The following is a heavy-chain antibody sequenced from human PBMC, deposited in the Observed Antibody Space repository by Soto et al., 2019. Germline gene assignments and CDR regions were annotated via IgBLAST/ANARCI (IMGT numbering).Heavy chain of an antibody. D-gene: IGHD2-21*01. J-gene: IGHJ5*02. CDR2: IKQDASEK. Sequence: EVQLVESGGGLIQPGGSLRLSCAATGFSISNYWMSWVRQGPGKGPEWVANIKQDASEKYYVDSVKGRFTISRDNAENSLYLQMTSLRAEDTAVYHCARSLSAIPGESWGQGTLVTVSS. CDR3: ARSLSAIPGES. CDR1: GFSISNYW. V-gene: IGHV3-7*05.